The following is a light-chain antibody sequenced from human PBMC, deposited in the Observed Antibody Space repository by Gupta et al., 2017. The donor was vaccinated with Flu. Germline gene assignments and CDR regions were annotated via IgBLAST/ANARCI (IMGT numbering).Light chain of an antibody. CDR2: QDS. CDR3: QAWASDTYV. V-gene: IGLV3-1*01. CDR1: KLWDKY. Sequence: SYELTQPPSVSVAPGQTVSITCSGDKLWDKYTCWYQQKPGQSPVVVIYQDSQRPSGIPERFSGSNSGNTATLTITGTQAIDEADYYCQAWASDTYVFGSGTKVTVL. J-gene: IGLJ1*01.